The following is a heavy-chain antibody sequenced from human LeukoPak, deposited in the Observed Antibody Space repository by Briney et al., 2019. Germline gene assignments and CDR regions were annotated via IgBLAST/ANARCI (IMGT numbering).Heavy chain of an antibody. CDR1: GFTFSSYA. V-gene: IGHV3-23*01. Sequence: GRSLRLSCAASGFTFSSYAMSWVRQAPGKGLEWVSVISGSGGSTYYADSVKGRFTISRDNSKNTLYLQMNSLRAEDTAVYYCAKEPYDSSGYYYAGWGQGTLVTVSS. D-gene: IGHD3-22*01. CDR3: AKEPYDSSGYYYAG. CDR2: ISGSGGST. J-gene: IGHJ4*02.